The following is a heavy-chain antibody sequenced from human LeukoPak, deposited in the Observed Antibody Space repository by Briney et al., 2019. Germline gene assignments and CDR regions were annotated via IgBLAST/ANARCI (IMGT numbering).Heavy chain of an antibody. CDR3: ARMFSSGWFDYFDY. Sequence: PGGSLRLSCAASGFTFSNYWMSWVRQAPGKGLEWVAYINQDGSKKYFVDSVRGRFTISRDNTKNSVYVQMNSLRAEDTAVYYCARMFSSGWFDYFDYWGQGTLVTVSS. D-gene: IGHD6-19*01. CDR2: INQDGSKK. J-gene: IGHJ4*02. V-gene: IGHV3-7*01. CDR1: GFTFSNYW.